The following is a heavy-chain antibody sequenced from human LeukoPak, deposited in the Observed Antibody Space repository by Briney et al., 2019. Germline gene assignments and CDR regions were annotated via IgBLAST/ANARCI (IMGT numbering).Heavy chain of an antibody. CDR3: AKGNMGEQWLNWFDP. V-gene: IGHV3-9*01. CDR2: ISWNSGSI. Sequence: GGSLRLSCAASGFTFSSYSMNWVRQAPGKGLEWVSGISWNSGSIGYADSVKGRFTISRDNAKNSLYLQMNSLRAEDTALYYCAKGNMGEQWLNWFDPWGQGTLVTVSS. D-gene: IGHD6-19*01. CDR1: GFTFSSYS. J-gene: IGHJ5*02.